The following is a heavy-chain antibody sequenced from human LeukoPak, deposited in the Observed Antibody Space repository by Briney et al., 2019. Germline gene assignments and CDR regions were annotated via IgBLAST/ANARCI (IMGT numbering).Heavy chain of an antibody. CDR3: ARVGSGSYSRFDY. CDR2: IYYSGST. J-gene: IGHJ4*02. Sequence: SGTLSLTCTVSGGSISRGDYYWSWIRQPPGKGLEWIGYIYYSGSTYYNPSLKSRVTISVDTSKNQFSLKLSSVTAADTAVYYCARVGSGSYSRFDYWGQGTLVTVSS. V-gene: IGHV4-30-4*01. CDR1: GGSISRGDYY. D-gene: IGHD3-10*01.